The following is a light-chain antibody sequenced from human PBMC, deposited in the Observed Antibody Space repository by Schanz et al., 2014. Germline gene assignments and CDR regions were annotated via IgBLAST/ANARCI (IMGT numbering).Light chain of an antibody. CDR1: SSDVGGYND. Sequence: QSALTQPASVSGSPGQSITISCTGTSSDVGGYNDVSWYQQHPGKAPKLMIYDVSNRPSGVSNRFSASKSGNTASLTISGLQAEDEADYYCSSYTISSSYVFGTGTQLTVL. CDR3: SSYTISSSYV. V-gene: IGLV2-14*01. CDR2: DVS. J-gene: IGLJ1*01.